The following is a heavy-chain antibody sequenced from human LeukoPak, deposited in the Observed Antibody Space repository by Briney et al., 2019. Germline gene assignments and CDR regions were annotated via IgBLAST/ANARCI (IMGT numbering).Heavy chain of an antibody. CDR1: GFTFSSYA. CDR3: ARVSGVVTAPEYFQH. D-gene: IGHD2-21*02. Sequence: PGGSLRLSCAASGFTFSSYAMSWVRQAPGKGLEWVSYISSSGSTTYYPDSVKGRFTISRDNAGNSLYLQMNSLRAEDTAVYYCARVSGVVTAPEYFQHWGQGTLVTVSS. CDR2: ISSSGSTT. V-gene: IGHV3-48*03. J-gene: IGHJ1*01.